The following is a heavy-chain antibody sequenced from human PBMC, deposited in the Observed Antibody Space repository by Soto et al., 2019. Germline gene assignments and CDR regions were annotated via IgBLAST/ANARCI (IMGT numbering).Heavy chain of an antibody. CDR1: GGSLSSYY. J-gene: IGHJ5*02. CDR3: ARTPGLGWFDP. Sequence: QVQLQESGPGLVKPSETLSVTCTVSGGSLSSYYWSWIRQPPGKGLEWIGYIYYGGSTNNNPSLKRRVTISVDTSKNQFSLKLSSVTAADTAVYYCARTPGLGWFDPWGQGTLVTVSS. CDR2: IYYGGST. D-gene: IGHD3-16*01. V-gene: IGHV4-59*01.